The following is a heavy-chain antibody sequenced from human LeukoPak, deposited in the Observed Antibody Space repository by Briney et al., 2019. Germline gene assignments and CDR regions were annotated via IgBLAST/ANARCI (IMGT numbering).Heavy chain of an antibody. CDR3: ARDYPQNCGSTTCSRGPDY. CDR1: GFTFSDYY. Sequence: WGSLRLSCAASGFTFSDYYMSWIRQAPGKGLEWGSYMGGSGSTKYYADSKYYADSVKGRFTISRDNAKNSLYLQMNSLRAEDTAVYYCARDYPQNCGSTTCSRGPDYWGQGTLVTVSS. J-gene: IGHJ4*02. CDR2: MGGSGSTKYYADSK. V-gene: IGHV3-11*04. D-gene: IGHD2-2*01.